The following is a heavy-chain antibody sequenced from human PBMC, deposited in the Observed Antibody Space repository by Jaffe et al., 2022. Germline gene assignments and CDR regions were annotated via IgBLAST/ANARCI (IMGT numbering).Heavy chain of an antibody. CDR1: GYSISSGYY. J-gene: IGHJ6*03. CDR2: IYHSGST. Sequence: QVQLQESGPGLVKPSETLSLTCAVSGYSISSGYYWGWIRQPPGKGLEWIGSIYHSGSTYYNPSLKSRVTISVDTSKNQFSLKLSSVTAADTAVYYCARHTHDYLGKTKGRDYYYYYMDVWGKGTTVTVSS. V-gene: IGHV4-38-2*01. D-gene: IGHD3-16*01. CDR3: ARHTHDYLGKTKGRDYYYYYMDV.